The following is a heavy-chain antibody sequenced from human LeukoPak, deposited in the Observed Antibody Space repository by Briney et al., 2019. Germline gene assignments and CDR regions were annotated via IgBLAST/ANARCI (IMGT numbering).Heavy chain of an antibody. Sequence: GGSLRLSCAASGFTFSTYAMHWVRQAPGKGLEWVAVISSDGSNKYYADSVKGRFTMSRDNSKNTLFLQMNSLRPEDTAVYYCARWGGTGSLYSWGQGTLVTVSS. V-gene: IGHV3-30-3*01. CDR1: GFTFSTYA. D-gene: IGHD1-1*01. J-gene: IGHJ4*02. CDR3: ARWGGTGSLYS. CDR2: ISSDGSNK.